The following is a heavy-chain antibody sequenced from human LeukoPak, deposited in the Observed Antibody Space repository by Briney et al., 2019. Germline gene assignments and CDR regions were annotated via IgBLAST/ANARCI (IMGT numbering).Heavy chain of an antibody. CDR2: IDPTDSYS. D-gene: IGHD3-22*01. CDR3: ATGSRYDSSGFTFDY. J-gene: IGHJ4*02. V-gene: IGHV5-10-1*01. Sequence: GESLKISSQASRYSFGSYWITWVRQMPGKGLEWMGRIDPTDSYSNYSPSFQGHVTISADKSISTVYLQWSSLKASDTAMYYCATGSRYDSSGFTFDYWGQGTLVTVSS. CDR1: RYSFGSYW.